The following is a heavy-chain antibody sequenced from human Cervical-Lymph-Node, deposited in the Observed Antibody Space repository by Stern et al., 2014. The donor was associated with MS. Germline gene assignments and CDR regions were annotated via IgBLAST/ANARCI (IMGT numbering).Heavy chain of an antibody. J-gene: IGHJ6*02. CDR1: GYTLTELS. CDR2: FEPEDGET. Sequence: VQLVESRAEVKKPGASVKGSCKGYGYTLTELSMHWVRQAPGTGVEWMGGFEPEDGETIYAQKFQGRVTMTEDTSTDTAYMELSSLRSEDTAVYYCATGRRITMIVNGMDVWGQGTPFTVSS. V-gene: IGHV1-24*01. CDR3: ATGRRITMIVNGMDV. D-gene: IGHD3-22*01.